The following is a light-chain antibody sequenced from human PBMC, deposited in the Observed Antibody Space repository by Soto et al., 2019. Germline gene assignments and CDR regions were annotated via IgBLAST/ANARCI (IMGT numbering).Light chain of an antibody. CDR1: QSISTS. CDR3: QHYNSYSEA. CDR2: KAS. V-gene: IGKV1-5*03. J-gene: IGKJ1*01. Sequence: DIQMTQSPSTLSASVGARITITCRASQSISTSLAWYQQKPGKPPKLLIYKASSLQSGVPSRFSGSGSGTEFTLTISSLQPDDFATYYCQHYNSYSEAFGQGTKVDIK.